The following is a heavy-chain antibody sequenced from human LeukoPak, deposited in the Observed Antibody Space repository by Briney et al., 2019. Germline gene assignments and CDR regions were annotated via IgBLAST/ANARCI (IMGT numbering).Heavy chain of an antibody. CDR1: GGSISSSSYY. J-gene: IGHJ3*02. V-gene: IGHV4-61*01. CDR3: ARASGWYIAFDI. CDR2: IYYSGST. D-gene: IGHD6-19*01. Sequence: SETLSLTCTVSGGSISSSSYYWSWIRQPPGKGLEWIGYIYYSGSTNYNPSLKSRVTISVDTSKNQFSLKLSSVTAADTAVYYCARASGWYIAFDIWGQGTMVTVSS.